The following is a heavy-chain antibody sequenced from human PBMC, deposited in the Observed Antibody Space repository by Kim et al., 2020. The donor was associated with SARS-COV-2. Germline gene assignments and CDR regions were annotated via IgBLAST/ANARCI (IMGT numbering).Heavy chain of an antibody. CDR3: ARIGWVDTAMETADY. D-gene: IGHD5-18*01. V-gene: IGHV4-34*01. J-gene: IGHJ4*02. Sequence: PSLKSRVTISVDTSKNQFSLKLSSVTAADTAVYYCARIGWVDTAMETADYWGQGTLVTVSS.